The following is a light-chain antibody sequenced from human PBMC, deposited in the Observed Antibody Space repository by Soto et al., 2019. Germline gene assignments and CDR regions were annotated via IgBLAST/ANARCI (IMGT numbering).Light chain of an antibody. CDR1: RSVSSN. CDR3: QQYSDWPT. CDR2: GAS. Sequence: EIVMTQSPATLSVSPGERATLSCRASRSVSSNLAWYQQKPGKTPRLLIYGASTRATGIPARFSGSVSGTEFTLTISSLQSEDFAVYSCQQYSDWPTFGQGTKVEIK. J-gene: IGKJ1*01. V-gene: IGKV3-15*01.